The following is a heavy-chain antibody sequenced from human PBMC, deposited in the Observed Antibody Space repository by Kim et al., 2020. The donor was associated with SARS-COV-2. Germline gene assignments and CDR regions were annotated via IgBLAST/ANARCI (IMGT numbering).Heavy chain of an antibody. CDR2: ISYDGSNK. J-gene: IGHJ6*01. Sequence: GGSLRLSCAASGFTFSSYAMHWVRQAPGKGLEWVAVISYDGSNKYYADSVKGRFTISRDNSKNTLYLQMNSLRAEDTAVYYCASLPPGAAASSIYYYYG. D-gene: IGHD6-13*01. CDR3: ASLPPGAAASSIYYYYG. CDR1: GFTFSSYA. V-gene: IGHV3-30*04.